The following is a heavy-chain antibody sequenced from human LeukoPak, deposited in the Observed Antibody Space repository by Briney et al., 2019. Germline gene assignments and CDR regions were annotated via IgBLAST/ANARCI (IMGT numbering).Heavy chain of an antibody. J-gene: IGHJ4*02. D-gene: IGHD3-22*01. V-gene: IGHV3-53*01. CDR1: GFTVSSNY. CDR2: IYSGGST. CDR3: ARLDSSGYQYYFDY. Sequence: GGSLRLSCAASGFTVSSNYMGCVRQAPGKGLEWVSVIYSGGSTYYADSVKGRFTISRDNSKNTLYLQMNSLRAEDTAVYYCARLDSSGYQYYFDYWGQGTLVSVSS.